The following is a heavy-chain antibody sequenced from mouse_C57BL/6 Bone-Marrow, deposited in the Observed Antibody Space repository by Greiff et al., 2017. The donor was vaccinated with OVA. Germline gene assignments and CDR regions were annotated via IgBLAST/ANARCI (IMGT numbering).Heavy chain of an antibody. Sequence: VQLQQPGAELVKPGASVKLSCKASGYTFTSYRMHWVKQRPGQGLEWIGNINPSNGGTNYNEKFKSKATLTVDKSSSTAYMQLSSLTSEDSAVYYFAIPFITTVGYPYWGQGTTLTVSS. V-gene: IGHV1-53*01. J-gene: IGHJ2*01. D-gene: IGHD1-1*01. CDR1: GYTFTSYR. CDR2: INPSNGGT. CDR3: AIPFITTVGYPY.